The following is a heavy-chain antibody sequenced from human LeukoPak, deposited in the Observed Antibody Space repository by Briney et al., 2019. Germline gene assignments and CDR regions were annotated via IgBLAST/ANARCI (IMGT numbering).Heavy chain of an antibody. CDR1: GYTFPNYY. J-gene: IGHJ4*02. CDR3: ARRVQRRYYHISAYFSD. V-gene: IGHV1-46*01. D-gene: IGHD3-22*01. Sequence: RASVKVPCKASGYTFPNYYMHWVRQAPGPGLEWMGIINPSGGNTKYAQKFQGRVTMTRDMSTNTVYMEQSSLRSEDTAVYYCARRVQRRYYHISAYFSDWGQGTLVTVSS. CDR2: INPSGGNT.